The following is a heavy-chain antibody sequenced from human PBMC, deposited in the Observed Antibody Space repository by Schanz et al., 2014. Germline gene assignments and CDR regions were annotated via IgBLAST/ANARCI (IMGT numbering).Heavy chain of an antibody. V-gene: IGHV1-18*01. Sequence: QVQLVQSGGEVKTPGASVKVSCKASGYTFTRSGISWVRQAPGQGLEWMGWIGGSDGNTNFAQKFQGRVTMTTDTSTSTVYMELRSLTSDDSAVYYCARDRDQWDGNYLDYWGREPWSPSPQ. CDR1: GYTFTRSG. CDR3: ARDRDQWDGNYLDY. J-gene: IGHJ4*02. CDR2: IGGSDGNT. D-gene: IGHD1-26*01.